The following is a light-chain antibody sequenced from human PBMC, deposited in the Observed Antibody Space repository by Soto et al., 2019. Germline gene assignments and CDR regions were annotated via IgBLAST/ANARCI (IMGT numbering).Light chain of an antibody. CDR3: TSYTSKDTWV. J-gene: IGLJ3*02. CDR2: EVT. Sequence: QSALTQPASVSGSPGQSITISCTGTSSDIGTYNYVSWYQHHPAKAPKLIIYEVTHRPSGVSSRFSGSKSGNTASLTISGLQDEDEADYYCTSYTSKDTWVFGGGTKLTVL. CDR1: SSDIGTYNY. V-gene: IGLV2-14*01.